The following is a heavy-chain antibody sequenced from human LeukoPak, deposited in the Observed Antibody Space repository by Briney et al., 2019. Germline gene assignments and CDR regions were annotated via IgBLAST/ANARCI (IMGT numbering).Heavy chain of an antibody. CDR3: AKDLNRGYTYGYAFDY. Sequence: GASLRLSCAASGFTFSSYAMSWVRQAPGKGLGWVSGISGSGGNTYYADSVKGRFTISRDNSKKTLYLQMNSLRAEDTAVYYCAKDLNRGYTYGYAFDYWGQGTLVTVSS. J-gene: IGHJ4*02. D-gene: IGHD5-18*01. V-gene: IGHV3-23*01. CDR2: ISGSGGNT. CDR1: GFTFSSYA.